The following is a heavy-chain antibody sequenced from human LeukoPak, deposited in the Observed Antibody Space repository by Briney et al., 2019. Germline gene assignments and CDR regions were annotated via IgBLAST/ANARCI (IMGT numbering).Heavy chain of an antibody. J-gene: IGHJ5*02. V-gene: IGHV4-38-2*02. CDR2: IYHSGST. CDR3: ARGGYSSTYYWFDP. Sequence: SETLSLTCTVSGYSISSGYYWGWIRQPPGKGLEWIGSIYHSGSTYYNPSLKSRVTISVDTSENQFSLKLSSVTAADTAVYYCARGGYSSTYYWFDPWGQGTLVTVSS. CDR1: GYSISSGYY. D-gene: IGHD5-18*01.